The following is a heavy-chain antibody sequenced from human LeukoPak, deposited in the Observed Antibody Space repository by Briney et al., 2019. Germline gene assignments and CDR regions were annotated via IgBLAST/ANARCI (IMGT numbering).Heavy chain of an antibody. CDR2: IYTSGST. CDR1: GGSISSGSYY. CDR3: ARVYSYGYNRYFDF. Sequence: SETLSLTCTVSGGSISSGSYYWSWIRQPAGKGLEWIGRIYTSGSTNYNPSLKSRVTISVDTSKNQFSLKLSSVTAADTAVYYCARVYSYGYNRYFDFWGQGTLVTVSS. D-gene: IGHD5-18*01. J-gene: IGHJ4*02. V-gene: IGHV4-61*02.